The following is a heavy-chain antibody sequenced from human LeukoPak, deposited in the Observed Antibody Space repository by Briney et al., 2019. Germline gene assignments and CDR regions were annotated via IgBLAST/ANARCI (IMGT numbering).Heavy chain of an antibody. V-gene: IGHV1-69*05. J-gene: IGHJ4*02. Sequence: PIFGTANYAQKFQGRVTITTDESTSTAYMELSSLRSEDTAVYYCARGPSTTVTTTLPFDYWGQGTLVTVSS. D-gene: IGHD4-17*01. CDR3: ARGPSTTVTTTLPFDY. CDR2: PIFGTA.